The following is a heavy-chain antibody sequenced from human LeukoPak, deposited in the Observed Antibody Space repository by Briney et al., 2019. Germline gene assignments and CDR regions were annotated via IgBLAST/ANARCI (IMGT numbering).Heavy chain of an antibody. D-gene: IGHD5-18*01. CDR2: IIPIFGTT. Sequence: GSSVKVSCKASGDTFNSYAISWVRQAPGQGLEWMGGIIPIFGTTNYAQKFQSRVTITADESTSTAYMELSSLRSEDTAVYYCARGDSYGYQYRFDYWGQGTLVTVSS. CDR1: GDTFNSYA. J-gene: IGHJ4*02. V-gene: IGHV1-69*01. CDR3: ARGDSYGYQYRFDY.